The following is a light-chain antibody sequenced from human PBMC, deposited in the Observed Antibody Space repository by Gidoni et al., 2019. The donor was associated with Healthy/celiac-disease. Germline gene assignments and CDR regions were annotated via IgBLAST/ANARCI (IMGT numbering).Light chain of an antibody. J-gene: IGKJ1*01. CDR2: GAS. CDR1: QSVSSSY. Sequence: EIVLTQSPGTLSLSPWERATLSCRASQSVSSSYLAWYQQKPGQAPRLLIYGASSRATGIPDRFSGSGYGTDFTLTISRLEPEDFAVYYCQQYGSSPQTFGKGTKVEIK. V-gene: IGKV3-20*01. CDR3: QQYGSSPQT.